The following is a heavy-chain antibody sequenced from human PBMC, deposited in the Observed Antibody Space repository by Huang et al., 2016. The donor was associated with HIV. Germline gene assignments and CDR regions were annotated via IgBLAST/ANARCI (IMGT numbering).Heavy chain of an antibody. CDR2: SAYDGTTK. J-gene: IGHJ5*02. Sequence: QVQLVESGGGVVQPGGSLRLSCATSGFPFSGYGLHWVRQTPGKGLEWGAFSAYDGTTKVYADSVEGRFTVSRDNSKSTLYLQMNSLRLEDTSIYYCLKDQVGPWGQGTLVTVSS. V-gene: IGHV3-30*02. CDR1: GFPFSGYG. D-gene: IGHD3-10*01. CDR3: LKDQVGP.